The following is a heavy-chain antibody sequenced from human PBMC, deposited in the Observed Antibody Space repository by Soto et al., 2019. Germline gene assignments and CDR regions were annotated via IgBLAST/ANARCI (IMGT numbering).Heavy chain of an antibody. CDR1: GGTFSSYV. J-gene: IGHJ4*02. D-gene: IGHD6-13*01. V-gene: IGHV1-69*04. Sequence: QVQLVQSGAEVKKPGSSVKVSCKASGGTFSSYVMTWVRQAPGQGLEWMGRVIPMIGITDYSPKFQVRVTITAYKSTTTAYMELSSLRSEDTAIYYCARDRALNNAAVGLAYWGQGTLVTVSS. CDR3: ARDRALNNAAVGLAY. CDR2: VIPMIGIT.